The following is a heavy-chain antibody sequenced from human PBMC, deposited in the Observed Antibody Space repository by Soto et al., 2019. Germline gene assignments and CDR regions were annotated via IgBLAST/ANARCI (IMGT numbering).Heavy chain of an antibody. Sequence: GESLKISCKGSGYSFTSYWIGWVRQMPGKGLEWMGIIYPGDSDTRYSPSFQGQVTISADKSTSTAYLQWSSLKASDTAMYYCARLFPVGLLPYYFDYWGQGTLVTVSS. CDR1: GYSFTSYW. CDR3: ARLFPVGLLPYYFDY. V-gene: IGHV5-51*01. J-gene: IGHJ4*02. D-gene: IGHD2-15*01. CDR2: IYPGDSDT.